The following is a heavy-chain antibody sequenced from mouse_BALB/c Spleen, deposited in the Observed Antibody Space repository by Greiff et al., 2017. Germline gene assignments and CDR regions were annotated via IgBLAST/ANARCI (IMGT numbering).Heavy chain of an antibody. Sequence: EVKLQESGAELVKPGASVKLSCTASGFNIKDTYMHWVKQRPEQGLEWIGRIDPANGNTKYDPKFQGKATITADTSSNTAYLQLSSLTSEDTAVYYCARKGNYEYYYAMDYWGQGTSVTVSS. CDR1: GFNIKDTY. D-gene: IGHD2-1*01. V-gene: IGHV14-3*02. CDR3: ARKGNYEYYYAMDY. CDR2: IDPANGNT. J-gene: IGHJ4*01.